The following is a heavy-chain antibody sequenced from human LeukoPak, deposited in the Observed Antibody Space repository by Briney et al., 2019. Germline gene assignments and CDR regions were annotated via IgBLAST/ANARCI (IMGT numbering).Heavy chain of an antibody. CDR2: IYPGDSDT. V-gene: IGHV5-51*01. D-gene: IGHD5-12*01. CDR1: GYIFTTYW. J-gene: IGHJ4*02. CDR3: ARFRSGYDSVDY. Sequence: PGESLKISCKGSGYIFTTYWIAWVRQMPGKGLEWMGTIYPGDSDTRYSPSFQGQVTISADKSISAAYLQWSSLKASDTAMYYCARFRSGYDSVDYWGQGTLVTVSS.